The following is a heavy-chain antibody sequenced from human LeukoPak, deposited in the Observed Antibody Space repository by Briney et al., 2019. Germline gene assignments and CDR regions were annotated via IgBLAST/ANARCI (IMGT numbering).Heavy chain of an antibody. V-gene: IGHV1-2*02. CDR3: ARMEGVHFDY. D-gene: IGHD3-10*01. J-gene: IGHJ4*02. CDR2: INPNSGGT. Sequence: ASVKVSCKASGYTFTGYYMHWVRQAPGQGLEWMGWINPNSGGTNYAQKFQGRVTMSRDTSISTAYMELSRLRSDDRAVYYCARMEGVHFDYWGQGTLVTVSS. CDR1: GYTFTGYY.